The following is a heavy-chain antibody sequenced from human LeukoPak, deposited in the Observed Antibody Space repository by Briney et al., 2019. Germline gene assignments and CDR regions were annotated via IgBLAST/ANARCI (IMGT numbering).Heavy chain of an antibody. Sequence: SDTLSLTCDVSGVSVSDGRYYWTWIRQLPGKGLDWIAYKYYSGSDKYNPSLKSRLTISIDTSKNQFSLQLSSVTAAATATYYCATPYCSGISCLDVFNMWGQGTRVTVSS. CDR3: ATPYCSGISCLDVFNM. CDR1: GVSVSDGRYY. D-gene: IGHD2-2*01. J-gene: IGHJ3*02. CDR2: KYYSGSD. V-gene: IGHV4-31*11.